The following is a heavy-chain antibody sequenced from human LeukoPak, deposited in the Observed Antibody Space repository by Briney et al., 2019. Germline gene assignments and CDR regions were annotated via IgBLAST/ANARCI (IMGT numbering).Heavy chain of an antibody. CDR2: ISAYNGNT. CDR1: GYTFTNYY. J-gene: IGHJ4*02. Sequence: ASVKVSCKASGYTFTNYYMHWVRQAPGQGLEWMGWISAYNGNTNYAQKLQGRVTMTTDTSTSTAYMELRSLRSDDTAVYYCARVPYCGGDCYFDYWGQGTLVTVSS. D-gene: IGHD2-21*02. V-gene: IGHV1-18*04. CDR3: ARVPYCGGDCYFDY.